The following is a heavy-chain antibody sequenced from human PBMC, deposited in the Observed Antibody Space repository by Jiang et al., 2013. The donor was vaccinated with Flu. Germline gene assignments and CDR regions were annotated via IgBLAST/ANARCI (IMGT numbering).Heavy chain of an antibody. D-gene: IGHD1-1*01. Sequence: GPGLVKPSQTLSLTCTVSGGSISSGDYYWSWIRQPPGKGLEWIGYIYYSGSTYYNPSLKSRVTISVDTSKNQFSLKLSSVTAADTAVYYCARDIQNEDYYYYMDVWGKGTTVTVSS. V-gene: IGHV4-30-4*01. CDR3: ARDIQNEDYYYYMDV. CDR2: IYYSGST. CDR1: GGSISSGDYY. J-gene: IGHJ6*03.